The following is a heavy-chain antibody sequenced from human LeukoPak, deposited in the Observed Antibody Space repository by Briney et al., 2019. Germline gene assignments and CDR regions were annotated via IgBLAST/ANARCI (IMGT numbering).Heavy chain of an antibody. CDR2: LSYDGSNK. D-gene: IGHD2-2*01. V-gene: IGHV3-30*03. J-gene: IGHJ5*02. CDR1: GFTFSSYG. Sequence: PGRSLRLSCAASGFTFSSYGMHWVRQAPGKGLEWLALLSYDGSNKYCADSVRGRFTISRDNSKSTVYLQMNSLRAEDTAVYYCARGRVVPAAMKGWFDPWGQGTLVTVSS. CDR3: ARGRVVPAAMKGWFDP.